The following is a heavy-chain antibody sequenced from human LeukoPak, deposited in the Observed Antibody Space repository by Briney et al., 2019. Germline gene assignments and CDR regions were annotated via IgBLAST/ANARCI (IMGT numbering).Heavy chain of an antibody. CDR1: GYTFTGYY. Sequence: ASVKVSCKASGYTFTGYYMHWVRQAPGQGLEWMGWINPNSGGTNYAQKFQGRVTITRNTSISTAYMELSSLRSEDTAVYYCARGVNWNDWDYYMDVWGKGTTVTVSS. CDR2: INPNSGGT. D-gene: IGHD1-1*01. J-gene: IGHJ6*03. CDR3: ARGVNWNDWDYYMDV. V-gene: IGHV1-2*02.